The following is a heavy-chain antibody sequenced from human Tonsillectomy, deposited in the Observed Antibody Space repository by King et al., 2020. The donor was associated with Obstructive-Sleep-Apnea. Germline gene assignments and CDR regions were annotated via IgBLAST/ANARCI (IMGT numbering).Heavy chain of an antibody. V-gene: IGHV3-7*03. CDR1: GFSFSTYW. CDR3: ARENDNDTYGYSHYFDY. J-gene: IGHJ4*02. D-gene: IGHD5-18*01. Sequence: VQLVESGGGLVRPGGSLRFSCAASGFSFSTYWMTWVRQAPGKGLEWVANIRQDGTEMYYVDSVKGRFTISRDNAKNSLYLQMNSLRAEDTAVYYCARENDNDTYGYSHYFDYWGQGTLVTVSS. CDR2: IRQDGTEM.